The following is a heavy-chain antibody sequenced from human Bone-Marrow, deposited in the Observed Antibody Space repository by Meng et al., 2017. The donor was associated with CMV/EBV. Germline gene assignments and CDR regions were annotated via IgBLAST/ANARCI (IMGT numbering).Heavy chain of an antibody. CDR2: ISSSSSTM. D-gene: IGHD1-26*01. CDR1: GFTFSDYS. J-gene: IGHJ4*02. V-gene: IGHV3-48*04. CDR3: ARDGFVVGADYFDY. Sequence: GESLKISCAASGFTFSDYSMNWVRQAPGKGLEWVSYISSSSSTMYYANSVKGRFTFSRDNAKNSLYLQMNSLRAEDTAVYYCARDGFVVGADYFDYWGQGTLVTVSS.